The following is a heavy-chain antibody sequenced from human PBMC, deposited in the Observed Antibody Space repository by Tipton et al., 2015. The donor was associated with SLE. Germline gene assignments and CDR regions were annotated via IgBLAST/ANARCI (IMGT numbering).Heavy chain of an antibody. Sequence: LRLSCAVYGGSFSGYFWNWLRHTPGKGPEWIGEINHSGTTNYNPSLKSRVNISVETSKKQFSLNLTSLTAADTAVYYCARQRVWRVVVAAPDMWGQGTMVTVSS. J-gene: IGHJ3*02. CDR3: ARQRVWRVVVAAPDM. V-gene: IGHV4-34*01. CDR1: GGSFSGYF. D-gene: IGHD2-15*01. CDR2: INHSGTT.